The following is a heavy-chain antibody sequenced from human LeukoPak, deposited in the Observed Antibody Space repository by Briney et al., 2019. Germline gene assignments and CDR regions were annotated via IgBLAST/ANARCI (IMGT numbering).Heavy chain of an antibody. Sequence: GGSLRLSCAASGFTFSSYGMSWVRQAPGKGLEWVSSISGSGSSTYSADSVKGRFIISRDNSKNTLYLRMYSLRAEDTAVYYCARIGTTYYYDSSGYPRDYFDYWGQGTLVTVSS. CDR1: GFTFSSYG. CDR3: ARIGTTYYYDSSGYPRDYFDY. J-gene: IGHJ4*02. V-gene: IGHV3-23*01. CDR2: ISGSGSST. D-gene: IGHD3-22*01.